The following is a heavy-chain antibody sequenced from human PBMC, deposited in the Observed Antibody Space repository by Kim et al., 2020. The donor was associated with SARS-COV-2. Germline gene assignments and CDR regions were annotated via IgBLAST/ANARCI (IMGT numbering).Heavy chain of an antibody. Sequence: DSVKGRFTISRDNSKNTLYLQMNSLRAEDTAVYYCAKEMGPDYYYYGMDVWGQGTTVTVSS. V-gene: IGHV3-23*02. J-gene: IGHJ6*02. CDR3: AKEMGPDYYYYGMDV. D-gene: IGHD2-8*01.